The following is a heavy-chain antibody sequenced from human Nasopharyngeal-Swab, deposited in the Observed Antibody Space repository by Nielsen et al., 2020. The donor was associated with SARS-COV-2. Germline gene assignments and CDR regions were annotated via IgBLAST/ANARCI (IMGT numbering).Heavy chain of an antibody. D-gene: IGHD3-22*01. CDR1: GFTFGDYA. Sequence: GESLKISCTTSGFTFGDYAMSWVRQAPGKGLEWVAFIRSKAYGGTTEYAASVKGRFTISRDDSKTIAYLQMNSLKTEDTAVYYCHLSSGYGGYINYWGQGTLVTVSS. V-gene: IGHV3-49*04. CDR3: HLSSGYGGYINY. CDR2: IRSKAYGGTT. J-gene: IGHJ4*02.